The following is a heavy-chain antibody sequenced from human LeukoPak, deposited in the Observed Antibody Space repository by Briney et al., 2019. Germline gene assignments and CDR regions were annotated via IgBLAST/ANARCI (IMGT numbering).Heavy chain of an antibody. Sequence: SGTLSLTCAVSGGSISSSNWWSWVRQPPGKGLEWIGEIYHSGSTNYNPSLKSRVTISVDTSKNQFSLKLSSVTAADTAVYYCARHRATVTTTYYYYYYMDVWGKGTTVTISS. CDR3: ARHRATVTTTYYYYYYMDV. V-gene: IGHV4-4*02. CDR1: GGSISSSNW. D-gene: IGHD4-17*01. J-gene: IGHJ6*03. CDR2: IYHSGST.